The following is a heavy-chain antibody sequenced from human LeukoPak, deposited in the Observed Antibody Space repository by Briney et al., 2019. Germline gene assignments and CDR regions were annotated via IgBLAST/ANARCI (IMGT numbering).Heavy chain of an antibody. D-gene: IGHD4-17*01. CDR1: GFTFSDYY. CDR2: IRSSGSTI. CDR3: ARVSDYGDYPPDAGMDV. V-gene: IGHV3-11*01. Sequence: PGGSLRLSCAASGFTFSDYYMSWIRQAPGKGLEWVSYIRSSGSTIYYADSVKGRFTISRDNAKNSLYLQMNSLRAEDTAVYYCARVSDYGDYPPDAGMDVWGQGTTVTVSS. J-gene: IGHJ6*02.